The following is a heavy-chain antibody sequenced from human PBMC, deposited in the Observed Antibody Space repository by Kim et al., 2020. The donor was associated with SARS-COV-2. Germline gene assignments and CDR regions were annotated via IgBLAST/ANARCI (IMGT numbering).Heavy chain of an antibody. J-gene: IGHJ4*02. CDR2: IYYSGST. Sequence: SETLSLTCTVSGGSISSSSYYWGWIRQPPGKGLEWIGSIYYSGSTYYNPSLKSRVTISVDTSKNQFSLKLSSVTAADTAVYYCARDSSSWGGTDYWGQGTLVTVSS. D-gene: IGHD6-13*01. V-gene: IGHV4-39*02. CDR3: ARDSSSWGGTDY. CDR1: GGSISSSSYY.